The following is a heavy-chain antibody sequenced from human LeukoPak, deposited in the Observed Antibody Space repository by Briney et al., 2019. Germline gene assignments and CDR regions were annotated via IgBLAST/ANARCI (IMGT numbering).Heavy chain of an antibody. CDR2: IYPGDSDT. Sequence: GESLKISCKASGYTFTNYWIGWVRQMPRKGLEWIGTIYPGDSDTRYSPSFQGQVTISADKSISTAYLQWSSLRASDTAIYYCARRPASVWGGFDPWGQGTLVTVSS. CDR1: GYTFTNYW. J-gene: IGHJ5*02. CDR3: ARRPASVWGGFDP. V-gene: IGHV5-51*01. D-gene: IGHD6-13*01.